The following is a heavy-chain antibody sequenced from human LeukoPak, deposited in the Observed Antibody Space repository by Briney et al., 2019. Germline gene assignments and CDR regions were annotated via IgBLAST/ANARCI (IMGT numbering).Heavy chain of an antibody. D-gene: IGHD6-6*01. CDR1: GGSFSGYY. Sequence: PSETLSLTCAVYGGSFSGYYWSWIRQPPGKGLEWIGEINHSGSTNYNPSLKSRVTISVGTSKNQFSLKLSSVTAADTAVYYCAREGHSSSSRGYFDYWGQGTLVTVSS. CDR2: INHSGST. J-gene: IGHJ4*02. CDR3: AREGHSSSSRGYFDY. V-gene: IGHV4-34*01.